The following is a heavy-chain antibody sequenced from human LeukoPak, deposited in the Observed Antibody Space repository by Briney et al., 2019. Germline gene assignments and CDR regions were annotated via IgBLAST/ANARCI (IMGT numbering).Heavy chain of an antibody. Sequence: SETLSLTCTVSGGSISSYYWSWIRQPAGKGLEWIGRIYTSGSTNYNPSLKSRVTMSVDTSKNQFSLKLSSVTAADTAVYYCVSTAYNDFWSGRPGYFDYWGQGALVTVSS. D-gene: IGHD3-3*01. V-gene: IGHV4-4*07. CDR2: IYTSGST. J-gene: IGHJ4*02. CDR1: GGSISSYY. CDR3: VSTAYNDFWSGRPGYFDY.